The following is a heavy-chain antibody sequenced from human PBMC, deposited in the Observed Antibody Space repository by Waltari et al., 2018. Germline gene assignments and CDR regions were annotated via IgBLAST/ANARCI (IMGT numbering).Heavy chain of an antibody. CDR2: INSDGSSA. Sequence: EVQLVESGGGLVQPGGSLRLSCAASGFTFSNSWMHWVRQAPGKGLVWVSRINSDGSSARYADSVKGRFTISRDNAKNTLYLQMNSLRAEDTAVYYCAREGEAAGIGYWGQGTLVTVSS. CDR1: GFTFSNSW. J-gene: IGHJ4*02. CDR3: AREGEAAGIGY. V-gene: IGHV3-74*01. D-gene: IGHD6-13*01.